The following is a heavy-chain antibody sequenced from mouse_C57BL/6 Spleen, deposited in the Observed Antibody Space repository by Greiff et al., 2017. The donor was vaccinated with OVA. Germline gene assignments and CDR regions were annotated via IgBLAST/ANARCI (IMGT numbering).Heavy chain of an antibody. J-gene: IGHJ1*03. CDR1: GYTFTSYW. Sequence: QVQLQQPGAELVRPGSSVKLSCKASGYTFTSYWMHWVKQRPIQGLEWIGNIDPSDSETHYNQKFKDKATLTVDKSSSTAYMQLSSLTSEDSAVYYCARWGTGPYWYFDVWGTGTTVTVSS. CDR3: ARWGTGPYWYFDV. V-gene: IGHV1-52*01. D-gene: IGHD4-1*01. CDR2: IDPSDSET.